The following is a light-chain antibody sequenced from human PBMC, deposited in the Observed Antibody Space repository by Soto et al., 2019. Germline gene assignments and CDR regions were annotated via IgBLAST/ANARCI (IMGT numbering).Light chain of an antibody. Sequence: QSVLTQPASVSGSPGQSIAISCTGTSSDVGGYNYVSWYQQHPRKAPKLMVYDVSNRPSGVSNRFSGSKSGNTASLTISGLQAEDEADYYCSSYTSSRTYVFGTGTKVTVL. V-gene: IGLV2-14*01. CDR3: SSYTSSRTYV. J-gene: IGLJ1*01. CDR2: DVS. CDR1: SSDVGGYNY.